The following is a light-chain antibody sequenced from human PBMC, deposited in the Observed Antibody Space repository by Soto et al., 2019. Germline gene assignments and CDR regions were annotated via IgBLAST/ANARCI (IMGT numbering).Light chain of an antibody. CDR1: SSNIGSNT. J-gene: IGLJ1*01. CDR3: AAWDDSLNAYYV. CDR2: NNN. V-gene: IGLV1-44*01. Sequence: QSALTQPPSASGTPGQRVTISCSGSSSNIGSNTVNWYQQPPGTAPKLLIYNNNQRPSGVPDRFSGSKSGTSASLAISGLQSEDEADYYCAAWDDSLNAYYVFGTGTKVTVL.